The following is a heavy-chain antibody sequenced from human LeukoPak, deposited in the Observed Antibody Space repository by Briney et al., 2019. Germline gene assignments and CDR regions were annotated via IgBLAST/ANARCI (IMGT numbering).Heavy chain of an antibody. CDR1: GFTFSSYA. Sequence: GGSLRLSCAASGFTFSSYAMSWVRQAPGKGLEWVSAISGSGGSTYYADSVKGRFTISRDNSKNTLYLQMNSLRADETAVYYCAKEPRAMYYFDYWGQGTLVTVSS. CDR3: AKEPRAMYYFDY. CDR2: ISGSGGST. J-gene: IGHJ4*02. V-gene: IGHV3-23*01.